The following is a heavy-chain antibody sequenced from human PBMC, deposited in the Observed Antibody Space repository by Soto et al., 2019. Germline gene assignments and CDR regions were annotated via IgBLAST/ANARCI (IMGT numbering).Heavy chain of an antibody. V-gene: IGHV3-23*01. CDR1: GFTFSSYA. CDR3: AKEERYFDWLPPSDP. CDR2: ISVSGGST. D-gene: IGHD3-9*01. J-gene: IGHJ5*02. Sequence: GGSLRLSCAASGFTFSSYAMSWVRQAPGKGLEWVSAISVSGGSTYYADSVKGRFTISRDNSKNTLYLQMNSLRAEDTAVYYCAKEERYFDWLPPSDPWGQGTLVTVSS.